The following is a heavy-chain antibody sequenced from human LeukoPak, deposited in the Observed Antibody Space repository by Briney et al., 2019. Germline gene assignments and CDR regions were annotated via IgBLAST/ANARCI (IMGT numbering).Heavy chain of an antibody. CDR2: INPSGTT. V-gene: IGHV1-46*01. D-gene: IGHD1-7*01. CDR1: GYTFSNYC. Sequence: ASVKVSCKASGYTFSNYCMHWVRQAPGQGLEWMGLINPSGTTTYPQNFQGRVTMTRDTSTSTVYMELSSLRSDDTAVYYCAKCSETGTTRWFDPWGQGTLVTVSS. CDR3: AKCSETGTTRWFDP. J-gene: IGHJ5*02.